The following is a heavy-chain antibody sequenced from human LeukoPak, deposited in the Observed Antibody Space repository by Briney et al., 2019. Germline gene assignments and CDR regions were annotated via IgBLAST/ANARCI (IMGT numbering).Heavy chain of an antibody. J-gene: IGHJ4*02. D-gene: IGHD3-22*01. Sequence: GGSLRLSCAASGFTFSSYGMSWVRQAPGKGLEWVSAISGSGGSTYYADSVKGRFTISRDNSKNTPYLQMNSLRAEDTAVYYCAKDIQAYYYDSSGYSQGGFDYWGQGTLVTVSS. V-gene: IGHV3-23*01. CDR1: GFTFSSYG. CDR2: ISGSGGST. CDR3: AKDIQAYYYDSSGYSQGGFDY.